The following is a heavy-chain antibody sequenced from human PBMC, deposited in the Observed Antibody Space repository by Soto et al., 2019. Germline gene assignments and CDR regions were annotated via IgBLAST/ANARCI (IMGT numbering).Heavy chain of an antibody. D-gene: IGHD3-16*01. CDR3: ASGKGVDGGHYLDN. CDR1: GVPISTDDYY. V-gene: IGHV4-30-4*01. J-gene: IGHJ4*02. CDR2: IYYSGST. Sequence: SLTCTVSGVPISTDDYYWTWIRQPPGKGLEWIGYIYYSGSTYYNWSLKSRVTISIDTSKNQFSLNLSSVTAADTAVYYCASGKGVDGGHYLDNWGQGTLVTVSS.